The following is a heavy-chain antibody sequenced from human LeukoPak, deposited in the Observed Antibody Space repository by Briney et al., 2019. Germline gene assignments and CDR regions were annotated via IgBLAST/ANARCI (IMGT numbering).Heavy chain of an antibody. CDR3: AKLGGQEVYNYYVGV. J-gene: IGHJ6*03. CDR1: GFTFSSYA. V-gene: IGHV3-23*01. CDR2: IIDSGDVT. Sequence: GGSLRLSCEASGFTFSSYAMSWVRQAPGKGLEWVSGIIDSGDVTYYANSVKGRFTIPRDNSKNTLYLQMNSLRAEDTAVYYCAKLGGQEVYNYYVGVWGKGTTVAVSS. D-gene: IGHD3-16*01.